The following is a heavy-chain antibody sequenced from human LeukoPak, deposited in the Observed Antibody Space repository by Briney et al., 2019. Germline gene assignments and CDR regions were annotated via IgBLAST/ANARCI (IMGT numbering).Heavy chain of an antibody. J-gene: IGHJ6*02. CDR2: ISAYNGNT. V-gene: IGHV1-18*01. D-gene: IGHD2-2*01. CDR1: GYTFTSYG. Sequence: ASVNVSCKASGYTFTSYGISWVRQAPGQGLEWMGWISAYNGNTNYAQKLQGRVTMTTDTSTSTDYMELRSLRSDDTAVYYCVRGYSSSTSCFYYYYYGMDVWGQGTTVTVSS. CDR3: VRGYSSSTSCFYYYYYGMDV.